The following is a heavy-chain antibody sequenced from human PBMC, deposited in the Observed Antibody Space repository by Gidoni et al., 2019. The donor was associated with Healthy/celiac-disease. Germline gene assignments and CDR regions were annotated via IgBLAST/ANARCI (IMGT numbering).Heavy chain of an antibody. CDR2: IKSKTDGGTT. V-gene: IGHV3-15*07. Sequence: EVQLVESGGGWVKPGGSLRLSCAASGFTFSNAWMNWVRQAPGKGLEWVGRIKSKTDGGTTDYAATVKVRFTISRDDSKNTLYLQMNSLKTEDTAVYYCTTALYDFWSGYGAFDYWGQGTLVTVSS. J-gene: IGHJ4*02. D-gene: IGHD3-3*01. CDR1: GFTFSNAW. CDR3: TTALYDFWSGYGAFDY.